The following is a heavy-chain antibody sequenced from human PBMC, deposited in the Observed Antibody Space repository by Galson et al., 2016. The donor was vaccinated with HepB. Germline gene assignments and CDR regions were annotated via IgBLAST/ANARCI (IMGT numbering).Heavy chain of an antibody. CDR2: ISANGANA. J-gene: IGHJ4*02. Sequence: CAASGFTFLDSAMHWVRQPPGKGLEWVSLISANGANAHYADSVKGRFTISRDISENTLYLEMNSLTVEDTAFYYCAKDVKGYFDYWGQGTLVTVSS. CDR3: AKDVKGYFDY. V-gene: IGHV3-43*02. CDR1: GFTFLDSA.